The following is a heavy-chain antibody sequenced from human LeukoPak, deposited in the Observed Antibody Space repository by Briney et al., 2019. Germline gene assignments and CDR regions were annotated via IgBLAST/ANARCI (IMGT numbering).Heavy chain of an antibody. CDR1: GYTFTGYY. CDR3: AVVRLTMNYYDSSMDV. J-gene: IGHJ6*02. Sequence: ASVKVSCKASGYTFTGYYIHWVRQAPGQGLEWMGWINPNSGGTNYAQKFQGRVTMTRDTSISTAYMELSRLRSDDTAVYYCAVVRLTMNYYDSSMDVWGQGTTVTVSS. CDR2: INPNSGGT. V-gene: IGHV1-2*02. D-gene: IGHD3-22*01.